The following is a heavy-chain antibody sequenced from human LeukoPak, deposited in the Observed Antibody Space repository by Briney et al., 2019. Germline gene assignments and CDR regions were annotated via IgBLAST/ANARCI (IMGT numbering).Heavy chain of an antibody. CDR1: GGSIRSYY. V-gene: IGHV4-59*01. J-gene: IGHJ3*02. Sequence: PSETLSLTCTVSGGSIRSYYWSWIRQPPGKGLEWIGYIYYSGSTNYNPSLKSRVTISVDTSKNQFSLKLSSVTAADTAVYYCARDCSSTSCYDAFDIWGQGTMVTVSS. CDR2: IYYSGST. D-gene: IGHD2-2*01. CDR3: ARDCSSTSCYDAFDI.